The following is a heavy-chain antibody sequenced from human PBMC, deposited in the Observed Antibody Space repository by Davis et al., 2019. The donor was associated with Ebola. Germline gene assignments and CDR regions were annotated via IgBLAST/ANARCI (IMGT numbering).Heavy chain of an antibody. J-gene: IGHJ4*01. CDR1: GYSISNGYY. CDR3: ARGGGSGYDSIDY. V-gene: IGHV4-38-2*01. Sequence: PSETLSLTCAVSGYSISNGYYWGWIRQSPGKGLEWIGSIYESGRTFYNPSLKSRLTLSVHTSKNKFSLKMTSVTAADKALYYCARGGGSGYDSIDYWGQGHLVTVSS. D-gene: IGHD5-12*01. CDR2: IYESGRT.